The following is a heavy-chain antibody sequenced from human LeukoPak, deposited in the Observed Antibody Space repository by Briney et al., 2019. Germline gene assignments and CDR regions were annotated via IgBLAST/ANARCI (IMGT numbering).Heavy chain of an antibody. J-gene: IGHJ4*02. CDR2: IYHSGST. D-gene: IGHD2-2*01. CDR3: ARVSSRSPSEYQLLYYFDY. V-gene: IGHV4-4*02. Sequence: PSETLSLTCAVSGGSISSINWWSWVRQPPGKGLEWIGEIYHSGSTNYNPSLKSRVTISIDKSKNQFSLRLTSVTAADTAVYYCARVSSRSPSEYQLLYYFDYWGQGTLVTVCS. CDR1: GGSISSINW.